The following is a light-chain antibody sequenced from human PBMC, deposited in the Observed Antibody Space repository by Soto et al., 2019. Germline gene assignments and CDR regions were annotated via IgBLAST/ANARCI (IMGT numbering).Light chain of an antibody. J-gene: IGKJ1*01. CDR2: KAS. V-gene: IGKV1-5*03. Sequence: DIQMTQSPSTLSAYVGDRVTLTCRASQSIISWLAWYQQKLGKAPKLLIYKASTLESGVPSRFSGSGSGTDFTLTISSLQPDDFATYYCQQFNSYSRTFGQGTKVDIK. CDR1: QSIISW. CDR3: QQFNSYSRT.